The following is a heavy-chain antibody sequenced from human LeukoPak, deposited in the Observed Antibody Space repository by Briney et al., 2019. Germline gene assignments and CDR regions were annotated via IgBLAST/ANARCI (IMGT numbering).Heavy chain of an antibody. Sequence: SETLSLTCTVSGGSVSSGSYYWSWIRQPPGKGLEWIGYIYNSGSTNYNPSLKSRVTISVDTSKNQFSLKLSSVTAADTAVYYCAGRLWRRDGYNLSAFDIWGQGTMVTVSS. V-gene: IGHV4-61*01. CDR1: GGSVSSGSYY. CDR3: AGRLWRRDGYNLSAFDI. CDR2: IYNSGST. J-gene: IGHJ3*02. D-gene: IGHD5-24*01.